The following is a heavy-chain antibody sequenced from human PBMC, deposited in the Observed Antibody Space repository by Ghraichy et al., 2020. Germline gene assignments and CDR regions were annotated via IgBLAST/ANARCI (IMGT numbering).Heavy chain of an antibody. D-gene: IGHD1-26*01. CDR3: ATDSGSAPFDY. V-gene: IGHV3-33*01. J-gene: IGHJ4*02. CDR2: VWSDGSKK. Sequence: SCAASGFTFSRYGMHWVRQAPGRGLEWVAVVWSDGSKKYYADSVQGRFTISKDNSNNMLYLEMNTLRADDTAVYYCATDSGSAPFDYWGQGTLVTVSP. CDR1: GFTFSRYG.